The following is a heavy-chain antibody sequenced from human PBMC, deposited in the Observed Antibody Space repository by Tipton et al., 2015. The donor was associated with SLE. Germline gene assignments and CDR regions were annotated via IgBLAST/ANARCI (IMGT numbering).Heavy chain of an antibody. V-gene: IGHV4-59*01. CDR2: IYYSGGT. CDR1: GGSISSYY. Sequence: TLSLTCTVSGGSISSYYWSWLRQPPGKGLEWIGYIYYSGGTNYNPSLRSRVTISVDTSKNQFSLNLISVTAADTAVYYCARGVAVAGWRGWFDPWGQGTLVTVSS. CDR3: ARGVAVAGWRGWFDP. D-gene: IGHD6-19*01. J-gene: IGHJ5*02.